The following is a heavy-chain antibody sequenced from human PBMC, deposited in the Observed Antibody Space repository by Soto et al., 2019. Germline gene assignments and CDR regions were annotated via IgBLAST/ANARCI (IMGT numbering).Heavy chain of an antibody. J-gene: IGHJ4*02. D-gene: IGHD6-19*01. V-gene: IGHV3-23*01. Sequence: PGGSLRLSCEGSGFIFSIYAMSWVRQAPGKGLEWVSGISGGGGSTNYADSVKGRFTISRDNSKNTLYLQMNSLRAEDTAVYYCAKERSSGWTDTIDYWGQGSLVTVSS. CDR2: ISGGGGST. CDR1: GFIFSIYA. CDR3: AKERSSGWTDTIDY.